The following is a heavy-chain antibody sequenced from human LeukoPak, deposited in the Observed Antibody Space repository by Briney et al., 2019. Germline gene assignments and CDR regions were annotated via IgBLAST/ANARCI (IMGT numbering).Heavy chain of an antibody. CDR3: VRRDPGWNYFDY. J-gene: IGHJ4*02. CDR1: GGSINSHY. V-gene: IGHV4-59*08. CDR2: IFYTGKN. D-gene: IGHD6-19*01. Sequence: SETLSLTCAVSGGSINSHYWGWIRQPPGKGLQWIGDIFYTGKNNYNPSLKSRVTISLDTSKDHLSLHLTSVLAADTAIYYCVRRDPGWNYFDYWGQGILVTVSS.